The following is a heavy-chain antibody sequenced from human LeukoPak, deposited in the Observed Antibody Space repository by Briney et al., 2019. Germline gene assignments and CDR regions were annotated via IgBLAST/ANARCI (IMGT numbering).Heavy chain of an antibody. V-gene: IGHV1-46*01. CDR1: GYTFTSYY. J-gene: IGHJ4*02. CDR3: ARASKWFGELSSYFDY. D-gene: IGHD3-10*01. CDR2: INPSGGST. Sequence: ASVKVSCKASGYTFTSYYMHWVRQAPGQGLEWMGIINPSGGSTSYAQKFQGRVTMTRDTSTSTVYMELSSLRSEDTAVYYCARASKWFGELSSYFDYWGQGTLVTVSS.